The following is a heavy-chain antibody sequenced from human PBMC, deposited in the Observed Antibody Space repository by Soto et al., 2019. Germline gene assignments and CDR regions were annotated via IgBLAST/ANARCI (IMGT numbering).Heavy chain of an antibody. V-gene: IGHV1-69*11. D-gene: IGHD4-4*01. CDR3: ARVVMTTAPASYYYGMDV. J-gene: IGHJ6*02. Sequence: SVKVSCKASGGTFSSYAISWVRQAPGQGLEWMGRIIPFIGTANYAQKFQGRVTITADESTSTAYMELTSLRSEDTAVYYCARVVMTTAPASYYYGMDVWGQGTTVTVSS. CDR1: GGTFSSYA. CDR2: IIPFIGTA.